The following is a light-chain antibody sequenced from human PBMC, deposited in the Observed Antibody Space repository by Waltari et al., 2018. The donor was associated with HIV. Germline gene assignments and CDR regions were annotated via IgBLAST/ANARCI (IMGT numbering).Light chain of an antibody. CDR1: SRDVGGYNY. CDR2: EVR. V-gene: IGLV2-14*01. J-gene: IGLJ1*01. Sequence: QSALTQPASVSGSPGPSITISCTGTSRDVGGYNYVSWYQQHPGKAPKLMIYEVRNRPSGVSNRFSGSKSGNTASLTISGLQAEDEADYYCSSYTSSSPYVFGTGTKVTVL. CDR3: SSYTSSSPYV.